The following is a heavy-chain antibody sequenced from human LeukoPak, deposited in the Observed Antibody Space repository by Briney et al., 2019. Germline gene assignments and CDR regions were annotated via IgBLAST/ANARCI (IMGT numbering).Heavy chain of an antibody. J-gene: IGHJ4*02. Sequence: GGSLRHSCAASGFTVSTDHMSWVRQAPGKGLEWVAVSYSGGSRYHAESVKGRFTISRDNSKNMLYLQMNSLRAEDTAVYYCARVWELSFDYWGQGTLVTVSS. CDR1: GFTVSTDH. V-gene: IGHV3-53*01. CDR2: SYSGGSR. D-gene: IGHD1-26*01. CDR3: ARVWELSFDY.